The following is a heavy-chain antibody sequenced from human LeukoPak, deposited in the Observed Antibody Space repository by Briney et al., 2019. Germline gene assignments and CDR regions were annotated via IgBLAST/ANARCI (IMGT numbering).Heavy chain of an antibody. CDR3: ARDYWWNYDY. CDR1: GFTFSDYA. V-gene: IGHV3-30-3*01. Sequence: GGSLRLSCAASGFTFSDYAMHWVRQAPGKGLEWVAVVSKDGSDKYYPGSVRGRFTISRDNSKNTIYLQMDSLRAEGTAIYYCARDYWWNYDYWGQGTLVTVSS. D-gene: IGHD1-7*01. CDR2: VSKDGSDK. J-gene: IGHJ4*02.